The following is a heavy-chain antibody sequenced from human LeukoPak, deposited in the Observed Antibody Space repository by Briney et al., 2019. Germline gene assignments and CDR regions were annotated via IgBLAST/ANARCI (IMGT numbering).Heavy chain of an antibody. V-gene: IGHV4-4*07. Sequence: SETLSLTCTVSGGSISSYYWGWIRQPAGKGLEWIGRIYTSGSTNYNPSLKSRVTMSVDTSKNQFSLKLSSVTAADTAVYYCARGARGRIAAAGTINWFDPWGQGTLVTVSS. CDR2: IYTSGST. CDR3: ARGARGRIAAAGTINWFDP. D-gene: IGHD6-13*01. J-gene: IGHJ5*02. CDR1: GGSISSYY.